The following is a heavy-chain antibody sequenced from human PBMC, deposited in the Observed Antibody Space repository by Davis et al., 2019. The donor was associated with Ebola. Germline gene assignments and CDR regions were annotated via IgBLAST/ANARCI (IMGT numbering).Heavy chain of an antibody. CDR2: ISAYNGNT. D-gene: IGHD2-2*01. CDR3: ARDGDLGYCSSTSCHGWFDP. V-gene: IGHV1-18*01. J-gene: IGHJ5*02. Sequence: AASVKVSCKASGYTFTSYAISWVRQAPGQGLEWMGWISAYNGNTNYAQKLQGRVTMTTDTSTSTAYMELSSLRSEDTAVYYCARDGDLGYCSSTSCHGWFDPWGQGTLVTVSS. CDR1: GYTFTSYA.